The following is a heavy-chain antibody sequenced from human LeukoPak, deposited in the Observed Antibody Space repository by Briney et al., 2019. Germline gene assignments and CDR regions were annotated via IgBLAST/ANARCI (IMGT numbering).Heavy chain of an antibody. Sequence: PGGSLRLSCAASGFTFSSYTMNWVRQAPGKGLESVSSISSSSSYTYYADSVKGRFTISRDNAKNSLYLQMNSLRAEDTAVYYCARGRRRIAAPGATPPAPYFDFWGQGTLVTVSS. CDR1: GFTFSSYT. J-gene: IGHJ4*02. CDR3: ARGRRRIAAPGATPPAPYFDF. V-gene: IGHV3-21*01. CDR2: ISSSSSYT. D-gene: IGHD6-13*01.